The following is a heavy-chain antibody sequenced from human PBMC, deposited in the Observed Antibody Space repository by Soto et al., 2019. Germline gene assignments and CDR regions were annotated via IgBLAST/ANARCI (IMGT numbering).Heavy chain of an antibody. J-gene: IGHJ6*03. CDR2: IYYSGST. Sequence: QVQLQESGPGLVKPSETLSLTCTVSGGSISNSDWSWIRQPPGKGLEWIGCIYYSGSTNRNPSLKRRVTLSVDTSENQCSLKLNSVTPADTAVYYCARLRYSSSWYYYYMDVWGKGTTVTVSS. V-gene: IGHV4-59*01. D-gene: IGHD6-13*01. CDR1: GGSISNSD. CDR3: ARLRYSSSWYYYYMDV.